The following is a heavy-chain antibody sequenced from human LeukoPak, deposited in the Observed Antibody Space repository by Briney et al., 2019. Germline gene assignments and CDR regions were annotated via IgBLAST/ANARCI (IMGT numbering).Heavy chain of an antibody. Sequence: PGGSLRLSCAATGFTFSDYYMSWIRQAPGKGLEWVSYISSSSSYTNYADSVKGRFTISRDNAKNSLHLQMNSLRAEDTAVYYCASGQLGSLYFQHWGQGTLVTVSS. V-gene: IGHV3-11*06. CDR3: ASGQLGSLYFQH. J-gene: IGHJ1*01. CDR2: ISSSSSYT. D-gene: IGHD5-18*01. CDR1: GFTFSDYY.